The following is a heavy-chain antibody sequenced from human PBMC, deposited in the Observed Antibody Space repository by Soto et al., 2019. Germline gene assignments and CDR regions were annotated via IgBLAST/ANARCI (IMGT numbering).Heavy chain of an antibody. V-gene: IGHV3-21*01. CDR1: GFTFNKYY. Sequence: EVQLVESGGGLVKPGGSLRLSCAASGFTFNKYYMNWVRQAPGKGLEWVSSLSSSGTYLYYADSVKGRFTTSRDNAKKYLYLQMNSLRVEDTAVYYCARGALCSSSNCFGSGAFDIWGQGTMVTVSS. J-gene: IGHJ3*02. CDR2: LSSSGTYL. D-gene: IGHD2-2*01. CDR3: ARGALCSSSNCFGSGAFDI.